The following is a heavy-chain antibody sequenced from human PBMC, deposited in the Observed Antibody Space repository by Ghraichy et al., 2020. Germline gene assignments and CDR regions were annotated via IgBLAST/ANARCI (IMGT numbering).Heavy chain of an antibody. CDR3: ARDQDQRRVYYYDSSGYYHLDY. Sequence: GGSLRLSCAASGFTFSSYAMNWVRQAPGKGLEWVSAISGSSSYIFYADSVKGRFTISRDNAKNSLYLQMNSLRAEDTAVYYCARDQDQRRVYYYDSSGYYHLDYWGQGTLVTVSS. CDR2: ISGSSSYI. D-gene: IGHD3-22*01. CDR1: GFTFSSYA. V-gene: IGHV3-21*01. J-gene: IGHJ4*02.